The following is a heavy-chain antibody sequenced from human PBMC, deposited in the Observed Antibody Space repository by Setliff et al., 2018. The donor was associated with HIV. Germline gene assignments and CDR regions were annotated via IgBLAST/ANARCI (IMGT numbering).Heavy chain of an antibody. V-gene: IGHV3-23*01. CDR2: VSPGSHTT. Sequence: PGGSLRLSCEASGSAFSTFDMNWVRQSPGKGLEWVSGVSPGSHTTYYAESVKGRFTVSRDDSNNMLFLQMTSLGDDDTAIYYCAKPTIGIYPRSFDLWGLGTMVTVSS. D-gene: IGHD1-26*01. J-gene: IGHJ3*01. CDR1: GSAFSTFD. CDR3: AKPTIGIYPRSFDL.